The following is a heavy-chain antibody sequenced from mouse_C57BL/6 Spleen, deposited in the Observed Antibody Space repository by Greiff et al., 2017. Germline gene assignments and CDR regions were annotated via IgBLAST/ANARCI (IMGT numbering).Heavy chain of an antibody. J-gene: IGHJ4*01. CDR3: TMGGFYDYEYAMDY. CDR1: GYTFTDYE. D-gene: IGHD2-4*01. CDR2: IDPETGGT. V-gene: IGHV1-15*01. Sequence: VQLQQSGAELVRPGASVTLSCKASGYTFTDYEMHWVKQTPVHGLEWIGAIDPETGGTAYNQKFKGKARLTADKSSSTAYMELRSLTSEDSAVYYCTMGGFYDYEYAMDYWGQGTSVTVSS.